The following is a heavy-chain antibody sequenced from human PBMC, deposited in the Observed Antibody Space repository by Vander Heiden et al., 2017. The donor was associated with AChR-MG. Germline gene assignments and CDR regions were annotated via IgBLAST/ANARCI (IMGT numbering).Heavy chain of an antibody. Sequence: EVQLVESGGGLVKPGGSLRLSCAASGFTFSSYSMNWVRQAPGKGLEWVSSISSSSSYIYYADSVKGRFTISRDNAKNSLYLQMNSLRAEDTAVYYCARGSLRADAFDIWGQGTMVTVSS. CDR2: ISSSSSYI. D-gene: IGHD3-16*01. V-gene: IGHV3-21*01. CDR1: GFTFSSYS. CDR3: ARGSLRADAFDI. J-gene: IGHJ3*02.